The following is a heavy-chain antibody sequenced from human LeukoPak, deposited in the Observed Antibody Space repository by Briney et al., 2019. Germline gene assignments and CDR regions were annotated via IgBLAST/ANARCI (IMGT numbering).Heavy chain of an antibody. CDR1: GFTFSSYA. CDR2: ITGSGDSK. J-gene: IGHJ4*02. Sequence: GGSLRLSCAASGFTFSSYAMSWVRRAPGQELEWVSAITGSGDSKYYADSVKGRFTISRDNSKNTLYLQVNSLRGEDTAVYYCAKEVYYYGSGSPFDYWGQGTLVTVSS. V-gene: IGHV3-23*01. D-gene: IGHD3-10*01. CDR3: AKEVYYYGSGSPFDY.